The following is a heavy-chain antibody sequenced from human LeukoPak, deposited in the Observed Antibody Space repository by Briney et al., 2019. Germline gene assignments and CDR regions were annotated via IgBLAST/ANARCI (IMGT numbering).Heavy chain of an antibody. CDR3: AKDTKNLHYDILTGLDV. CDR1: GFTFDDYA. D-gene: IGHD3-9*01. Sequence: GGSLRLSCAASGFTFDDYAMHWVRQAPGKGLEWVSGISWNSGSIGYADSVKGRFTISRDNAKNSLYLQMNSLRAVDTALYYCAKDTKNLHYDILTGLDVWGQGTTVTVSS. CDR2: ISWNSGSI. J-gene: IGHJ6*02. V-gene: IGHV3-9*01.